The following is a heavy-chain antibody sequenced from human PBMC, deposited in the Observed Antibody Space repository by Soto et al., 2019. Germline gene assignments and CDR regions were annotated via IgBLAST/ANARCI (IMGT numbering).Heavy chain of an antibody. D-gene: IGHD3-16*01. Sequence: SETLSLTCAVYGGSFSGYYWSWIRQPPGKGLEWIGEINDAGTTNYNPSLKSRVTISVDTSKNQFSLKLSSVTAADTAVYYCARAAKGDGGKEPLVTVPS. CDR3: ARAAKGD. J-gene: IGHJ4*02. V-gene: IGHV4-34*01. CDR2: INDAGTT. CDR1: GGSFSGYY.